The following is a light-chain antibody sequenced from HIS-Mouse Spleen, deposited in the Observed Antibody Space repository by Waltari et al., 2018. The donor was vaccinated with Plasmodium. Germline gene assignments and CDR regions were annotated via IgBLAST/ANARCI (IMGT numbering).Light chain of an antibody. Sequence: QSSLTQPASVSGSPVQSLTISCTGTSSDVGSYNLVSWYQQPPGKAPKLTIYEGSKRTSGVSNRFAGSKSGNTASLTISGLQAEDEADYYCCSYAGSSTDVFGTGTKVTVL. CDR2: EGS. CDR1: SSDVGSYNL. J-gene: IGLJ1*01. CDR3: CSYAGSSTDV. V-gene: IGLV2-23*01.